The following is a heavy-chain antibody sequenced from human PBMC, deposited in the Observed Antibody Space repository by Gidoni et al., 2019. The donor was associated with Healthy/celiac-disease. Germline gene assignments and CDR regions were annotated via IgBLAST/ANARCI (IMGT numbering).Heavy chain of an antibody. D-gene: IGHD2-15*01. V-gene: IGHV3-23*01. J-gene: IGHJ6*02. CDR1: GFTFSSYA. CDR2: ISGRGGST. CDR3: AKENYCSGGSCYSAYYYGMDV. Sequence: EVQLLESGGGLVQPGGSLRLSCAASGFTFSSYAMSWVRQAPGKGLDWVSVISGRGGSTYYADSVKGRFTISRDNSKNTLYLQMNSLRAEDTAVYYCAKENYCSGGSCYSAYYYGMDVWGQGTTVTVSS.